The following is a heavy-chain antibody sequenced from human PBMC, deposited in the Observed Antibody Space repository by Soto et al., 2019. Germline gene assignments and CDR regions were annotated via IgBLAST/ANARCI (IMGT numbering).Heavy chain of an antibody. CDR3: AVTPNCGRDCSAASYWYFDI. CDR2: ISGDSGRT. CDR1: GLTFGNYA. Sequence: EVQLLESGGGLVQPGGSVRLSCAASGLTFGNYAMSWVRQAPGKGLEWVSAISGDSGRTYYADSVKGRFTISRDNWKNTLYLQMNTLRAEDMAVYYCAVTPNCGRDCSAASYWYFDIWGRGTLVTVSS. J-gene: IGHJ2*01. V-gene: IGHV3-23*01. D-gene: IGHD2-21*02.